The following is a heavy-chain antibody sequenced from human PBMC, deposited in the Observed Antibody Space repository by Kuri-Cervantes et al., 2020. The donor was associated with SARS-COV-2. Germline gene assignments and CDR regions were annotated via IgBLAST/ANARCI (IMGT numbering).Heavy chain of an antibody. CDR3: ARGGHSSTATPEFDY. CDR2: INPNSGGT. Sequence: ASVKVSCKASGYTLTSNYMHWVRQAPGQGLEWMGWINPNSGGTNYAQKFQGRVTMTRDTSISTAYMELSRLRSDDTAVYYCARGGHSSTATPEFDYWGQGTLVTVSS. D-gene: IGHD6-13*01. J-gene: IGHJ4*02. CDR1: GYTLTSNY. V-gene: IGHV1-2*02.